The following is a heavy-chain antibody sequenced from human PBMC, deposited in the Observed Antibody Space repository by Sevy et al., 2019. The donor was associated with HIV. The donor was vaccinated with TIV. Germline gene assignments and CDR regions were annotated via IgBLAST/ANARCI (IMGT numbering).Heavy chain of an antibody. D-gene: IGHD3-10*01. CDR2: INPSIGDT. CDR3: ALLETAFDY. Sequence: ASVKVSCKASGYSITVYYVHWVRQVPGQGLEYMGWINPSIGDTKKPQKFQGRVTMTRDTSMNIVFMELNWLTSDDTAVYYCALLETAFDYWGQGTQVTVSS. J-gene: IGHJ4*02. CDR1: GYSITVYY. V-gene: IGHV1-2*02.